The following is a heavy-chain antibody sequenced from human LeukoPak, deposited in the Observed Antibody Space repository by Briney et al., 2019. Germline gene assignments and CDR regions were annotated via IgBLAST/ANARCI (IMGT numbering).Heavy chain of an antibody. J-gene: IGHJ4*02. Sequence: PSETLSLTCTVSGGSISSYYWSWIRQPPGEGLEWIGYIYYSGSTNYNPSLKSRVTISVDTSKNQFSLKLSSVTAADTAVYYCARGRGYSSSWDFDYWGQGTLVTVSS. D-gene: IGHD6-13*01. V-gene: IGHV4-59*01. CDR3: ARGRGYSSSWDFDY. CDR2: IYYSGST. CDR1: GGSISSYY.